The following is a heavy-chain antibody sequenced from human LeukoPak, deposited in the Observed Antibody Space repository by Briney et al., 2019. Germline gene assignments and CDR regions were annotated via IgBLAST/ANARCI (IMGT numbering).Heavy chain of an antibody. CDR1: GFTFSSYT. V-gene: IGHV3-21*04. CDR3: AKDTYYDFWSGYPDY. J-gene: IGHJ4*02. D-gene: IGHD3-3*01. Sequence: PGGSLRLSCAASGFTFSSYTMNWVRQAPGKGLEWVSSISSSDSYIFYADSVKGRFTISRDNAKNSLYLQMNSLRAEDTALYYCAKDTYYDFWSGYPDYWGQGTLVTVSS. CDR2: ISSSDSYI.